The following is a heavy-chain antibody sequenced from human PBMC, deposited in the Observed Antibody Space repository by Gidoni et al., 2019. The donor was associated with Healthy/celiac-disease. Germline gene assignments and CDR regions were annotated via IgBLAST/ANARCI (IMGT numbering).Heavy chain of an antibody. V-gene: IGHV4-30-2*01. D-gene: IGHD3-22*01. J-gene: IGHJ5*02. CDR3: ARGPPRYYYDSSGLNWFDP. Sequence: QMQLQESGSGLVKPSQTLSLTCAVSGGSISSGGYSWSWIRQPPGKGLEWIGYIYHSGGTYYNPSLKSRVTISLDRSKNQFSLKLSSVTAADTAVYYCARGPPRYYYDSSGLNWFDPWGQGTLVTVSS. CDR1: GGSISSGGYS. CDR2: IYHSGGT.